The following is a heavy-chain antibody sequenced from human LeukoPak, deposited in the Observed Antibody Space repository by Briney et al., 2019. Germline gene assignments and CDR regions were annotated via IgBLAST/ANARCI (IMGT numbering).Heavy chain of an antibody. D-gene: IGHD4-17*01. CDR1: GFTFSSYS. Sequence: GRSLRLSCAASGFTFSSYSMNWVRQAPGKGLEWVSSISSSSSYIYYADSVKGRFTISRDNAKNSLYLQMNSLRAEDTAVYYCARVGLAGYGDYLDYWGQGTLVTVSS. CDR3: ARVGLAGYGDYLDY. CDR2: ISSSSSYI. J-gene: IGHJ4*02. V-gene: IGHV3-21*01.